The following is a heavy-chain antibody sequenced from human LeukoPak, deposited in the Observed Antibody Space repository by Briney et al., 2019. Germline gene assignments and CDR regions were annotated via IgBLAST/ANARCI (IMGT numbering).Heavy chain of an antibody. Sequence: GESLKISRKGSGYSFTSYWIGWVRQMPGKGLEWMGIIYPGDSDTRYSPSFQGQVTISADKSISTAYLQWSSLKASDTAMYYCARHGGEIWFGELLAPNYYYMDVWGKGTTVTVSS. D-gene: IGHD3-10*01. V-gene: IGHV5-51*01. CDR2: IYPGDSDT. CDR3: ARHGGEIWFGELLAPNYYYMDV. J-gene: IGHJ6*03. CDR1: GYSFTSYW.